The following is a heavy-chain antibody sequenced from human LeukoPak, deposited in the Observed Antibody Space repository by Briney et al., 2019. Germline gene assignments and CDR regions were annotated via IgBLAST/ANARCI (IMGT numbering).Heavy chain of an antibody. CDR3: EKDTLDY. J-gene: IGHJ4*02. Sequence: GGSLRLSCAASGFTFSTYAMHWVRQAPGKGLEEVAVIWSDSTNKYYADSVRGRFTISRDNSKNSLYLQMNSLRTEDTALYYCEKDTLDYGGQGTLVTASS. CDR1: GFTFSTYA. CDR2: IWSDSTNK. V-gene: IGHV3-33*03.